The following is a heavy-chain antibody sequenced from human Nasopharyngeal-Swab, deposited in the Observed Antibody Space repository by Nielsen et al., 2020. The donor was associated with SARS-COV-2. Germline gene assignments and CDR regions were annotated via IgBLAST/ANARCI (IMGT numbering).Heavy chain of an antibody. CDR2: IHYNGNT. D-gene: IGHD3-10*01. CDR3: ARPSGGVQFYWYFDL. CDR1: GGSISRSSYY. Sequence: SETLSLTCTVSGGSISRSSYYWGWIRQPPGKGLEWIGSIHYNGNTYYSPSLKSRVSTSIDTSGNQFSLKLSSVTAADTAIYYCARPSGGVQFYWYFDLWCRGTLVTVSS. V-gene: IGHV4-39*01. J-gene: IGHJ2*01.